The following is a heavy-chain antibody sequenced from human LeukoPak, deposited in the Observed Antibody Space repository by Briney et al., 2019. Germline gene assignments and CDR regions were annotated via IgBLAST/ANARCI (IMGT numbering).Heavy chain of an antibody. Sequence: PSETLSLTCTVSGGSISSSSYYWGWIRQPPGKGLEWIGSIYYSGSTYYNPSLKSRVTISVDTSKNQFSLKLSSVTAADTAVYYCARDRIYYGMDVWGQGTTVTVSS. CDR2: IYYSGST. V-gene: IGHV4-39*07. CDR3: ARDRIYYGMDV. CDR1: GGSISSSSYY. J-gene: IGHJ6*02.